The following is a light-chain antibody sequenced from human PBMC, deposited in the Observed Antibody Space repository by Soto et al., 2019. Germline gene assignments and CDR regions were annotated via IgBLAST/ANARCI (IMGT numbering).Light chain of an antibody. Sequence: QSALTQPASVSGSPGQSITISCTGTSSHIGSYNLVSWYQQHPGKAPKLMIYEGSERPSGVSHRFSGSKSGNTASLTISGLQAEDEADYYCCSYAGSSTPDVFGTGTKLTVL. V-gene: IGLV2-23*01. CDR2: EGS. J-gene: IGLJ1*01. CDR1: SSHIGSYNL. CDR3: CSYAGSSTPDV.